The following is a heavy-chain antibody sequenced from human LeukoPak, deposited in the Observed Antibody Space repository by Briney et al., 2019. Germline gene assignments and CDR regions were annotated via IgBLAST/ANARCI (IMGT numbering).Heavy chain of an antibody. D-gene: IGHD6-13*01. V-gene: IGHV4-59*08. CDR3: ARLSGYSSSWVDY. J-gene: IGHJ4*02. Sequence: SETLFLTGSGSGGSIISYCWSWIRQPPGKGLEWFRYIYSSGDTNYSPSLRSRVTMSVDTSKNQFSLKLSSVTAADTAVYYCARLSGYSSSWVDYWGQGTLVTVSS. CDR2: IYSSGDT. CDR1: GGSIISYC.